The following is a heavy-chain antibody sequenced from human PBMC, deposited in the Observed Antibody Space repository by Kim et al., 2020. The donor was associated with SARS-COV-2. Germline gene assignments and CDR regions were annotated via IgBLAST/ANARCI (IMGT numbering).Heavy chain of an antibody. Sequence: TNYNPSLKSRVTISVDTSKNQFSLKLSSVTAADTAVYYCARDRGSSGYDYWGQGTLVTVSS. D-gene: IGHD6-19*01. V-gene: IGHV4-59*01. CDR3: ARDRGSSGYDY. CDR2: T. J-gene: IGHJ4*02.